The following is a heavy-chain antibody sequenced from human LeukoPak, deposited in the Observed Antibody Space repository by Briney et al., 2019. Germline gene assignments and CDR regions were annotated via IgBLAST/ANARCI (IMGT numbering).Heavy chain of an antibody. J-gene: IGHJ4*02. CDR3: AREGYYDSSGYVFDY. D-gene: IGHD3-22*01. Sequence: GGSLRLSCAASGFTVSSNYMSWVRQAPGKGLEWVSVIYSGGSTYYADSVKGRFTISRHNSKNTLYLQMNSLRAEDTAVYYCAREGYYDSSGYVFDYWGQGTLVTVSS. CDR2: IYSGGST. V-gene: IGHV3-53*04. CDR1: GFTVSSNY.